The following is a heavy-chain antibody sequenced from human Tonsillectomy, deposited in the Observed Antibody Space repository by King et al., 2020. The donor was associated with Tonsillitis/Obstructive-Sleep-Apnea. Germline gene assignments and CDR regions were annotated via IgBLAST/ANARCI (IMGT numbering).Heavy chain of an antibody. CDR1: GGSISSYY. Sequence: VQLQESGPGLVKPSETLSLTCTVSGGSISSYYWSWIRQPPGKGLEWIGYIYYSGSTNYNPSLNSRVTISVDTSKNQFSLKLSSVTAADTAVYYCARLGGSYAIDAFDIWGQGTMVTVSS. CDR3: ARLGGSYAIDAFDI. V-gene: IGHV4-59*08. D-gene: IGHD1-26*01. J-gene: IGHJ3*02. CDR2: IYYSGST.